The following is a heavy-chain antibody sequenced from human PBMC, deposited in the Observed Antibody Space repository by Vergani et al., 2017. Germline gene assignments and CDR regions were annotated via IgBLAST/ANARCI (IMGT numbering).Heavy chain of an antibody. CDR1: GFTFSSYS. V-gene: IGHV3-21*01. J-gene: IGHJ4*02. Sequence: EVQLVESGGGLVKPGGSLRLSCAASGFTFSSYSMNWDRQAPGKGLEWVSSISSSSSYIYYADSVKGRFTISRDNAKNSLYLQMNSLRAEDTAVYYCARSVDTAMVPPLWGQGTLVTVSS. D-gene: IGHD5-18*01. CDR3: ARSVDTAMVPPL. CDR2: ISSSSSYI.